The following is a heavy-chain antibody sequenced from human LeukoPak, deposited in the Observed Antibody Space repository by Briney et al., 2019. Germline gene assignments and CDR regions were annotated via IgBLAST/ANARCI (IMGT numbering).Heavy chain of an antibody. J-gene: IGHJ4*02. V-gene: IGHV1-69*06. D-gene: IGHD3-10*01. CDR1: GGTFSSYA. Sequence: GASVKVSCKASGGTFSSYAISWVRQAPGQGLEWMGGIIPIFGTANYAQKFQGRVTITADKSTSTAYMELSSLRSEDTAVYYCARDLGNYYGSSYYFDYWGQGTLVTVSS. CDR2: IIPIFGTA. CDR3: ARDLGNYYGSSYYFDY.